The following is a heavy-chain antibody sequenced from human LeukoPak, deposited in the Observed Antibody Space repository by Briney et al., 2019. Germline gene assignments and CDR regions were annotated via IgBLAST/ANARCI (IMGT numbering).Heavy chain of an antibody. Sequence: GGSLRLSCAASGFTFSSYWLHWVRQAPGKGLVWVSRINSDGSSTSYADSVKGQFTISRDNAKNSLYLQMNSLRAEDTAVYYCAREMATIDAFDIWGQGTMVTVSS. CDR3: AREMATIDAFDI. J-gene: IGHJ3*02. V-gene: IGHV3-74*01. D-gene: IGHD5-24*01. CDR1: GFTFSSYW. CDR2: INSDGSST.